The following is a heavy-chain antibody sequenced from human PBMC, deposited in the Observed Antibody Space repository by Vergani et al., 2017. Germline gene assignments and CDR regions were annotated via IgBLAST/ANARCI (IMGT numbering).Heavy chain of an antibody. V-gene: IGHV3-30*02. D-gene: IGHD2-2*02. Sequence: QVQLVESGGGVVQPGGSLRLSCAASGFTFSSYGMHWVRQAPGKGLEWVAFIRYDGSNKYYADSVKGRFTISRDNSKNTLYLQINSLRAEDTAVYYCAKDLYPGYAYYYYYMDVWGKGTTVTVSS. CDR1: GFTFSSYG. CDR3: AKDLYPGYAYYYYYMDV. CDR2: IRYDGSNK. J-gene: IGHJ6*03.